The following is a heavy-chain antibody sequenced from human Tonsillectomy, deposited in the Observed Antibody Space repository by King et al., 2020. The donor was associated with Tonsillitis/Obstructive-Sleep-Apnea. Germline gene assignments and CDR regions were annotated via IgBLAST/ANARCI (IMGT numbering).Heavy chain of an antibody. V-gene: IGHV2-5*02. D-gene: IGHD3-10*01. CDR1: GFSLSASGVA. CDR3: AHRPRGGGSGSYWYFDF. J-gene: IGHJ4*02. Sequence: TLKESGPTLVKPTQTLTLTCTFSGFSLSASGVAVGWIRQPPGKALEWLALIYWDDDKRYSPSLKSRLTITKDTPKNQVVLTMTNMDPVDTATYYCAHRPRGGGSGSYWYFDFWGQGTLVTVSS. CDR2: IYWDDDK.